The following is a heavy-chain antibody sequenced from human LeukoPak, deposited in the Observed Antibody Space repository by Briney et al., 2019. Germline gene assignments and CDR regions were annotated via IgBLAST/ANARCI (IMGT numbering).Heavy chain of an antibody. Sequence: SQTLSLTCAVSGGSISSGGYSWSWIRQPPGKGLEWIGYIYHSGSTYYNPSLKSRVTISVDRSKNQFSLKLSSVTAADTAVYYCARAGYYYDSSGDAFDIWGQGTMVTVSS. D-gene: IGHD3-22*01. J-gene: IGHJ3*02. CDR3: ARAGYYYDSSGDAFDI. CDR1: GGSISSGGYS. CDR2: IYHSGST. V-gene: IGHV4-30-2*01.